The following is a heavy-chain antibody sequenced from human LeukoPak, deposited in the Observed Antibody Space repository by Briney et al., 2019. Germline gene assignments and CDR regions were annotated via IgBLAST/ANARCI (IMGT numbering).Heavy chain of an antibody. Sequence: ASVKVSCKASGYSFTTHGITWVRQAPGQGLEWVGWINPNSGGTNYAQKFQGRVTMTRDTSISTVYMELSRLRSNDTAVYYCSREDYWGQGTLVTVSS. CDR3: SREDY. V-gene: IGHV1-2*02. J-gene: IGHJ4*02. CDR2: INPNSGGT. CDR1: GYSFTTHG.